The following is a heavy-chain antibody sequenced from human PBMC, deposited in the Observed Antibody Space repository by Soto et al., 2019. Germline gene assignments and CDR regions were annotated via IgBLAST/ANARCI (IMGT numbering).Heavy chain of an antibody. CDR3: ANVLLWFGESYYGMDV. V-gene: IGHV3-30-3*02. Sequence: QVQLVESGGGVVQPGRSLRLSCAASGFIFSSYAMHWVRQAPGKGLEWVAVISYDGSNKYYADSVKGRFTISRDNSKNTLYLQMNSLRAEDTAVYYCANVLLWFGESYYGMDVWGQGTTVTVSS. J-gene: IGHJ6*02. CDR2: ISYDGSNK. D-gene: IGHD3-10*01. CDR1: GFIFSSYA.